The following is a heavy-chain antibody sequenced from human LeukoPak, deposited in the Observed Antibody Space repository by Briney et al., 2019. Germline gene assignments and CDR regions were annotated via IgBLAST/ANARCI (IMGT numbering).Heavy chain of an antibody. Sequence: GGSLRLSCAASGFSLTNFAMSWVRQAPGKGLEWVSLIIGSSGDTFYADSVKGRFTISRDNSKNRLYLQMNSLRAEDTALYYCAKGAYNYIEMGYFDYWGQGTLVTVSS. J-gene: IGHJ4*02. CDR3: AKGAYNYIEMGYFDY. D-gene: IGHD5-24*01. CDR2: IIGSSGDT. V-gene: IGHV3-23*01. CDR1: GFSLTNFA.